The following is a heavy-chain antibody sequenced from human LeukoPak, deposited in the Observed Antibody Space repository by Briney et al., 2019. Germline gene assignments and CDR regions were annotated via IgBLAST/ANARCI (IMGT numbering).Heavy chain of an antibody. D-gene: IGHD1/OR15-1a*01. V-gene: IGHV4-4*07. CDR1: GGATRSHY. CDR3: ARGEHSVDS. Sequence: SETLSLTCTVSGGATRSHYWNWIRQPAGKGLEWIGRIYSSGYTNDNPFLKSRIIMSVDMSKNQFSLRLNSVTAADTAVYYCARGEHSVDSWGQGMLVTVSS. J-gene: IGHJ4*02. CDR2: IYSSGYT.